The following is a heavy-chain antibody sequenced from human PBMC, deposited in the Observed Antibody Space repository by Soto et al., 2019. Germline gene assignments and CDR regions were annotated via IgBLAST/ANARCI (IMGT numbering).Heavy chain of an antibody. CDR3: SKHFLVAKACRFSP. V-gene: IGHV4-39*01. Sequence: TSTVSGDSISTTYYHWGGIRQPPGKGLEWIATIYYTGSTYYNPSLESRVTISVDTSKNQFSLRLSSVTATDTAIYYCSKHFLVAKACRFSPWGHGTRFTVS. CDR1: GDSISTTYYH. CDR2: IYYTGST. D-gene: IGHD2-15*01. J-gene: IGHJ5*02.